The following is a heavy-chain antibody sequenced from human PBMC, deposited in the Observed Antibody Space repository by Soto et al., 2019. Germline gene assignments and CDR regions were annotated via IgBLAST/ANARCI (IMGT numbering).Heavy chain of an antibody. J-gene: IGHJ6*01. CDR1: GGTFRTSA. Sequence: QVQLVQSGAEVKKPGSSVKVSCKTSGGTFRTSAISWVRQAPGQGLEWMGGIMPVFPTPDYAQKFQGSVTITADESTGTAYMELSSLRSEGTAVYYCARDKDRQQLGGNYYYIMDVWGQGTTVTVSS. CDR3: ARDKDRQQLGGNYYYIMDV. D-gene: IGHD3-3*02. CDR2: IMPVFPTP. V-gene: IGHV1-69*12.